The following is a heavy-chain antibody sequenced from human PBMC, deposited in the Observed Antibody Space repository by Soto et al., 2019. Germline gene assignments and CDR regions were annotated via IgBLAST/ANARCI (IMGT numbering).Heavy chain of an antibody. CDR2: IYYSGST. J-gene: IGHJ6*03. V-gene: IGHV4-59*01. D-gene: IGHD3-3*01. CDR3: ASWVTVTRYDFFYYVDV. CDR1: GGSISSYY. Sequence: SETLSLTCTVSGGSISSYYWSWIRQPPGKGLEWIGYIYYSGSTNYNPSLKSRVTISVDTSKNQFSLKLSSVTAADTAVYYCASWVTVTRYDFFYYVDVWGKGTTVTVSS.